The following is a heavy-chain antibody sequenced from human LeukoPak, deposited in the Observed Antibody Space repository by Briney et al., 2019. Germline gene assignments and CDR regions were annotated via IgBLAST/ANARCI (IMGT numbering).Heavy chain of an antibody. D-gene: IGHD1-14*01. V-gene: IGHV3-30-3*01. CDR3: ARSADSGDYYYYMDV. CDR1: GFTFSSYA. Sequence: GGSLRLSCAASGFTFSSYAMHWVRQAPGKGLEWVAVISYDGSNKYYADSVKGRFTISRDNSKNTLYLQMNSLRAEDTAVYYCARSADSGDYYYYMDVWGKGTTVTVSS. CDR2: ISYDGSNK. J-gene: IGHJ6*03.